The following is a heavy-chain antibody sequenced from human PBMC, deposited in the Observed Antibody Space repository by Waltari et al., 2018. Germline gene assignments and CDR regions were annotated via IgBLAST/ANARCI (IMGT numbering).Heavy chain of an antibody. CDR3: AKSTDIVVVVAAFYYYGMDV. Sequence: EVQLLESGGGLVQPGGSLRLSCAASGFTFSSYAMSWVRQAPGKGLEWVSAISGSVGSTYYADSVNGRFTIARDNSKNTLYLQMNSLRAEDTAVYYCAKSTDIVVVVAAFYYYGMDVWGQGTTVTVSS. CDR2: ISGSVGST. D-gene: IGHD2-15*01. V-gene: IGHV3-23*01. CDR1: GFTFSSYA. J-gene: IGHJ6*02.